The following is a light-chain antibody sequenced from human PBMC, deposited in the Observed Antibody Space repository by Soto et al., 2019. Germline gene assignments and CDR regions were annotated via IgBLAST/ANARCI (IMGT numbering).Light chain of an antibody. V-gene: IGKV1-5*03. J-gene: IGKJ2*01. Sequence: DIQMTQSSSTLSASVGDRVTITCRASQSISSWLAWYQQKPGKAPKLLIYKASSLESGVPSRFSGSGSGTEFTLTISSLQPDDFATYYCQQYHSYPYTFGQGTKLEIK. CDR3: QQYHSYPYT. CDR2: KAS. CDR1: QSISSW.